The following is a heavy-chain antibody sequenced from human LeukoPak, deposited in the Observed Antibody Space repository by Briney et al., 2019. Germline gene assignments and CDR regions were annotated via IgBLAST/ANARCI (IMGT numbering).Heavy chain of an antibody. Sequence: GASVTVSCTASGYTFTSYDINWVRQAPGQGLEWMGWMNPNSGNTDYAQKFQGRVTMTRNTSISTAYMELSSLRSEDTAVYYCARKVTAIRGDWFDPWGQGTLVTVSS. V-gene: IGHV1-8*01. J-gene: IGHJ5*02. CDR2: MNPNSGNT. CDR1: GYTFTSYD. CDR3: ARKVTAIRGDWFDP. D-gene: IGHD2-21*02.